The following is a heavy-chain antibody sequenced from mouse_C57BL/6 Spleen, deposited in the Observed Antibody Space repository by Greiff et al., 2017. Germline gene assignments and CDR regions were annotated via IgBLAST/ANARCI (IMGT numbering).Heavy chain of an antibody. V-gene: IGHV1-72*01. Sequence: QVQLKQSGAELVKPGASVKLSCKASGYTFTSYWMHWVKQRPGRGLEWIGRIDPNSGGTKYNEKFKSKATLTVDKPSSTAYMQLSSLTSEDSAVYYCASYYGSSYEGYYYAMDYWGQGTSVTVSS. J-gene: IGHJ4*01. CDR3: ASYYGSSYEGYYYAMDY. CDR2: IDPNSGGT. D-gene: IGHD1-1*01. CDR1: GYTFTSYW.